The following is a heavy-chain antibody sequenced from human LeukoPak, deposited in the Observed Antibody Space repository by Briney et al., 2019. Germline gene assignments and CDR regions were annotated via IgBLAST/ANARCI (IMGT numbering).Heavy chain of an antibody. J-gene: IGHJ4*02. CDR3: ARGFPSRRNYDSSGYYSYYFDY. D-gene: IGHD3-22*01. CDR1: GYSFADYY. CDR2: ISGYNGNT. V-gene: IGHV1-18*04. Sequence: ASVKVSCKASGYSFADYYMHWVRQAPGQGLEWMGWISGYNGNTKHAQKVQGRVTMTTDTSTTTAYMELRSLRSDDTAVYYCARGFPSRRNYDSSGYYSYYFDYWGQGTLVTVSS.